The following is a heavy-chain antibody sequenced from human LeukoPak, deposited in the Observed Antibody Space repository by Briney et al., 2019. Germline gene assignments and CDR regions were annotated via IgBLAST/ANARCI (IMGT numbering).Heavy chain of an antibody. J-gene: IGHJ5*02. Sequence: GGSLRLSCAASGFTFNTHTMNWVRQAPGKGLEWVSSIDSSSSSIYYADSVKGRFTVSRDNARNSLYLQINSLRAEDTAVYYCVRIPNTAGFSNWLDPWGRGTLVTVSS. CDR1: GFTFNTHT. V-gene: IGHV3-21*01. D-gene: IGHD2-8*02. CDR3: VRIPNTAGFSNWLDP. CDR2: IDSSSSSI.